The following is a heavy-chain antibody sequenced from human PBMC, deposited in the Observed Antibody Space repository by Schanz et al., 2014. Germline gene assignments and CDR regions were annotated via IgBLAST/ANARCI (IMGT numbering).Heavy chain of an antibody. J-gene: IGHJ4*02. D-gene: IGHD6-13*01. CDR2: ISSSGSYT. V-gene: IGHV3-11*05. Sequence: QVQLVESGGGLVKPGGSLRLSCAASGFTFSDYYMSWIRQAPGKGLEWVSYISSSGSYTNYADSVKGRFTTSRDNGKKSMYLQMNSLRAEDAAVYCCARLDSSSWYPRYWGQGTLVTVSS. CDR3: ARLDSSSWYPRY. CDR1: GFTFSDYY.